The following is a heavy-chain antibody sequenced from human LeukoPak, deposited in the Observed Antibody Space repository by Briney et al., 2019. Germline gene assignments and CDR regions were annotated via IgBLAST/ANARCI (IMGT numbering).Heavy chain of an antibody. V-gene: IGHV4-4*07. CDR2: IYTSGST. J-gene: IGHJ4*02. D-gene: IGHD3-22*01. CDR3: ARGPATNYYDSSGFDY. CDR1: GGSISSYY. Sequence: SETLSLTCTVSGGSISSYYWSWIRQPAGKGLEWIGRIYTSGSTNYNPSLKSRVTMSVDTSKNQFSLKLSSVTAADTAVYYCARGPATNYYDSSGFDYWGQGTLVTVSS.